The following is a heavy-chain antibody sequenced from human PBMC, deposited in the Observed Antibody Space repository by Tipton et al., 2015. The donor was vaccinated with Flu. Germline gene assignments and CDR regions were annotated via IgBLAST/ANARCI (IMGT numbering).Heavy chain of an antibody. CDR2: IHTTGST. D-gene: IGHD1-26*01. V-gene: IGHV4-61*02. CDR3: ARDGPSGKYTD. Sequence: TLSLTCTVSGGSITRTNYYWSWIRQPAGEGLEWIGRIHTTGSTNYNPSLENRLTISIDTSRNQVSLNVTSVTAADTARYYCARDGPSGKYTDWGQGSLVTVSS. CDR1: GGSITRTNYY. J-gene: IGHJ4*02.